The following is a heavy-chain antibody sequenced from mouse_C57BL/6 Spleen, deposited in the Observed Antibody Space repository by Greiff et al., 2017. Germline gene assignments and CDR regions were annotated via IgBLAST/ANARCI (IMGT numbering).Heavy chain of an antibody. J-gene: IGHJ4*01. V-gene: IGHV5-17*01. D-gene: IGHD2-4*01. CDR1: GFTFSDYG. Sequence: EVKLVESGGGLVKPGGSLKLSCAASGFTFSDYGMHWVRQAPEKGLEWVAYISSGSSTIYYADTVKGRFTISRDNAKNTLFLQMTSLRSEDTAMYYCARHDYDGARDYWGQGTSVTVSS. CDR2: ISSGSSTI. CDR3: ARHDYDGARDY.